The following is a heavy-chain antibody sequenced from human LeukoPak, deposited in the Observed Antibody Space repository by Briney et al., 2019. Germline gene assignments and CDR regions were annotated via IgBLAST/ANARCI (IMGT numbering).Heavy chain of an antibody. J-gene: IGHJ6*02. CDR1: GGSINTYY. Sequence: PSETLSLTCTVSGGSINTYYWNWIRQPAEKGLEWIGRIYSSGNTNYNPSLKSRVTMSVDTSKNQFSLKLSSVTAADTAVYCCARLPIPEHSTSWYYGMDVWGQGTTVTVSS. CDR3: ARLPIPEHSTSWYYGMDV. V-gene: IGHV4-4*07. CDR2: IYSSGNT. D-gene: IGHD6-13*01.